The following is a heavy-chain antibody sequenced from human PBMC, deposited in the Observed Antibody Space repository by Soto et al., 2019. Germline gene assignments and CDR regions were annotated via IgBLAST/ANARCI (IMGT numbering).Heavy chain of an antibody. CDR3: VSDATADFDY. D-gene: IGHD4-4*01. J-gene: IGHJ4*02. V-gene: IGHV4-39*01. CDR1: GGSISSSSYY. CDR2: IYYSGST. Sequence: PSETLSLTCTVSGGSISSSSYYWGWIRQPPGKGLEWIGSIYYSGSTYYNPSLKSRVTISVDTSKNQFSLKLSSVTAADTAVYYCVSDATADFDYWGQGTLVTVSS.